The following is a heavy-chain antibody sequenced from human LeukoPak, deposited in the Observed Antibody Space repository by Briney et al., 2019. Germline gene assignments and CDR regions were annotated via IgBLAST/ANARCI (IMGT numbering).Heavy chain of an antibody. V-gene: IGHV4-59*01. CDR2: IYYSGST. J-gene: IGHJ3*02. Sequence: SETLSLTCTVSGGSINSYYWSWIRQPPGKGLEWIGYIYYSGSTNYNPSLKSRVTISVDTSKNQFSLKLSSVTAADTAVYYCARDGHAFDIWGQGTMVTVSS. CDR3: ARDGHAFDI. CDR1: GGSINSYY.